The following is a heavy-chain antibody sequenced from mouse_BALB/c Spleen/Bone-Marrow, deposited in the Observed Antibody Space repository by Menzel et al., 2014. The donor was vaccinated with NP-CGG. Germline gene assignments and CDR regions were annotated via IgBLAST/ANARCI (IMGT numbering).Heavy chain of an antibody. CDR1: GFTFTDYY. CDR2: IRNKANGCTT. V-gene: IGHV7-3*02. Sequence: EVHLVESGGALVQPGGSLRLSCATSGFTFTDYYMNWVRHPPGKALAWLGFIRNKANGCTTECSASVKGRFTISRDNSQSILYLQMSTLRDEDSATYFCARDKGRVFFDYWGQGTTLTVSS. J-gene: IGHJ2*01. CDR3: ARDKGRVFFDY.